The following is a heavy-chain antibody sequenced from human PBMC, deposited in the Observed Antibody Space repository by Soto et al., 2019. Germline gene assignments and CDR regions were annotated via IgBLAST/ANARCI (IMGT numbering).Heavy chain of an antibody. D-gene: IGHD3-22*01. CDR1: GYSFTSYW. CDR3: ARTYYYDSSDYYPFDC. V-gene: IGHV5-10-1*01. Sequence: GESLKISCKGSGYSFTSYWISWVRQMPGKGLEWMGRIDPSDSYTNYSPSFQGHVTISADKSISTAYLQWSSLKASDTAMYYCARTYYYDSSDYYPFDCWGQGTPVTVSS. J-gene: IGHJ4*02. CDR2: IDPSDSYT.